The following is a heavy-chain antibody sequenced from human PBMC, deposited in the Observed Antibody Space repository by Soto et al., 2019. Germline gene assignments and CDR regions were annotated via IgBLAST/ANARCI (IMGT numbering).Heavy chain of an antibody. V-gene: IGHV3-74*01. CDR1: GFTFSSYW. CDR3: AGSGSYRYYGMDV. J-gene: IGHJ6*02. CDR2: INSDGSST. Sequence: EVQLVESGGGLVQPGGSLRLSCAASGFTFSSYWMHWVRQAPGKGLVWVSRINSDGSSTSYADSVKGRFTISRDNAKNTRYLQMNSLRAEDTAVYYCAGSGSYRYYGMDVWGQGTTVTVSS. D-gene: IGHD3-10*01.